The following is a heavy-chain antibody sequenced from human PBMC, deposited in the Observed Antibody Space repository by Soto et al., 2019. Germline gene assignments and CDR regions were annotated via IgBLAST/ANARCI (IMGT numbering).Heavy chain of an antibody. J-gene: IGHJ4*02. D-gene: IGHD1-1*01. CDR1: GGTFSSYA. CDR2: IIPIFGTA. V-gene: IGHV1-69*13. CDR3: ASPAPWNDVWALDY. Sequence: SVKVSCKASGGTFSSYAISWVRQAPGQGLEWMGGIIPIFGTANYAQKFQGRVTITADESTSTAYMELSSLRSEDTAVYYCASPAPWNDVWALDYWGQGTLVTVSS.